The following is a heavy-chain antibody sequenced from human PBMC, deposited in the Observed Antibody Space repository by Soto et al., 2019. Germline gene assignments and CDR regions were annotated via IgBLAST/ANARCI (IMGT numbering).Heavy chain of an antibody. Sequence: ESLKISCQCSGYSFTNYWISWVRQMPGKGLEWMGRIDPSDSYTNYSPSFQGHVTVSTDKSITTAYLQWSSLKASDTAMYYCARHKATAGTYIWGKGTMVTVS. J-gene: IGHJ3*02. CDR3: ARHKATAGTYI. V-gene: IGHV5-10-1*01. CDR2: IDPSDSYT. D-gene: IGHD6-13*01. CDR1: GYSFTNYW.